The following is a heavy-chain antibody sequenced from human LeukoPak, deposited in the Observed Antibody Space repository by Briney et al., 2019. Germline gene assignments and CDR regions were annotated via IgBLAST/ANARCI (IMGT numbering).Heavy chain of an antibody. Sequence: SETLSLTCTVSGRSLTSGHYQWSWIPQYPGKGLEWIGYIYHSGSTYYNPSLKSRLTISVDTSKNQFALKLSSLTAADTDVYYCAREARGMATNAHDAFDIWGQGTMVTVSS. CDR2: IYHSGST. J-gene: IGHJ3*02. CDR1: GRSLTSGHYQ. D-gene: IGHD5-12*01. V-gene: IGHV4-31*03. CDR3: AREARGMATNAHDAFDI.